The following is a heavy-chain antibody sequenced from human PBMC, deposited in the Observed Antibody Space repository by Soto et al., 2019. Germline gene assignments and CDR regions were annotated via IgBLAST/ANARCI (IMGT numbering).Heavy chain of an antibody. Sequence: SETLSLTCTVSGDSISRNGFFWTWIRQHPGKGLEWIVYIYNSGSSYYNPSLNSRFIISVDTSKNHFSMNLTAVTAADTAVYYCARGTMLRGPGYYYAMDVWGQGTTVTVSS. CDR2: IYNSGSS. J-gene: IGHJ6*02. CDR1: GDSISRNGFF. V-gene: IGHV4-31*03. D-gene: IGHD3-10*01. CDR3: ARGTMLRGPGYYYAMDV.